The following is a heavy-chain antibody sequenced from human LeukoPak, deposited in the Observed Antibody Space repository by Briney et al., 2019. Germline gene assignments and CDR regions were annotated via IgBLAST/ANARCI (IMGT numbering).Heavy chain of an antibody. CDR3: AKSYNGYESKPDY. D-gene: IGHD5-12*01. CDR1: GFTFSSYG. J-gene: IGHJ4*02. V-gene: IGHV3-33*06. Sequence: GGSLRLSCAASGFTFSSYGMHWVRQAPGKGLEWVAVIWYDGSNKYYADSAKGRFTISRDNSKITLYLQMNSLRAEDTAVYYCAKSYNGYESKPDYWGQGTLVTVSS. CDR2: IWYDGSNK.